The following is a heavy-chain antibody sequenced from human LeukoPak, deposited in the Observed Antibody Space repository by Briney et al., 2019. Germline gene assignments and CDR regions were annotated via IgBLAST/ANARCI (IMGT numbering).Heavy chain of an antibody. J-gene: IGHJ4*02. V-gene: IGHV4-39*01. Sequence: LETLSLTCTVSGGSISSSSYYWGWIRQPPGKGLEWIGSIYYSGNTYYNASLKSQVSISIDTSKNRFSLKLTSVTAADTAVYYCARQTGSGLFILPGGQGTLVTVSS. CDR3: ARQTGSGLFILP. CDR1: GGSISSSSYY. D-gene: IGHD3/OR15-3a*01. CDR2: IYYSGNT.